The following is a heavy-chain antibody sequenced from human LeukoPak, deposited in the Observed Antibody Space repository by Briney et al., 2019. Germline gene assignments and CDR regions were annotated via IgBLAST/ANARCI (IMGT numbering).Heavy chain of an antibody. CDR1: GGSISSSNYY. Sequence: SETLSLTCTVSGGSISSSNYYWGWIRQPPGKGLEWIGSIYYSRSTYYNPSLKSRVTISVDTSKNQFSLKLSSVTAADTAVYYCARSYGYSYGYVGYWGQGTLVTVSS. J-gene: IGHJ4*02. D-gene: IGHD5-18*01. V-gene: IGHV4-39*07. CDR3: ARSYGYSYGYVGY. CDR2: IYYSRST.